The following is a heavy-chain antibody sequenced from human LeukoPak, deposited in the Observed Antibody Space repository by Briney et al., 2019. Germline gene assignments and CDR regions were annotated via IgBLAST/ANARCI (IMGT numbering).Heavy chain of an antibody. J-gene: IGHJ4*02. Sequence: GASVKVSCKASGYTFTSYDINWVRQATGQGLEWMGWMNPNSGNTGYAQKFQGRVTITRNTSISTAYMELSSLRSEDTAVYYCARDRGGMGVVPAVVGYWGQGTLVTVSS. CDR2: MNPNSGNT. CDR3: ARDRGGMGVVPAVVGY. CDR1: GYTFTSYD. V-gene: IGHV1-8*03. D-gene: IGHD2-2*01.